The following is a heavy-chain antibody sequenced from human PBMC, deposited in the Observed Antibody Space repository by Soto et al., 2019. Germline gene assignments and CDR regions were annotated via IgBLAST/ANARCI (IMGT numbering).Heavy chain of an antibody. Sequence: QVQLQESGPGLVKPSETLSLTCTVSGGSISSYHWSWIRQPPGKGLEWIGYIYSYGSTNYNPSLKSRVTISLDTSKDQFSLKVRSVTAADTAVYFCARRSGYNFGYFDSWGQGTLVTVSS. J-gene: IGHJ4*02. CDR2: IYSYGST. CDR1: GGSISSYH. D-gene: IGHD5-18*01. CDR3: ARRSGYNFGYFDS. V-gene: IGHV4-59*01.